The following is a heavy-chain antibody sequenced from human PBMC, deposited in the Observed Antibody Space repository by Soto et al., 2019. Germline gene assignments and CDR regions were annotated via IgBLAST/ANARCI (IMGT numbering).Heavy chain of an antibody. Sequence: PGESLKISCKGSGYSFTSYWIGWVRQMPGKGLEWMGIIYPGDSDTRYSPSFQGQVTISADKSISTAYLQWSSLKASDTAMYYCAGASYNWNDPPDAFDIWGQGTMITVSS. CDR1: GYSFTSYW. V-gene: IGHV5-51*01. D-gene: IGHD1-1*01. CDR3: AGASYNWNDPPDAFDI. CDR2: IYPGDSDT. J-gene: IGHJ3*02.